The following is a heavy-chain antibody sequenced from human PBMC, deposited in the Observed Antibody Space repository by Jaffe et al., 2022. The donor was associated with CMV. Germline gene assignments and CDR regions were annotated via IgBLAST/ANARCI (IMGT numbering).Heavy chain of an antibody. D-gene: IGHD1-20*01. CDR3: VNWVFARGYNWNDPHAFDI. CDR1: GFTFSSYA. J-gene: IGHJ3*02. Sequence: EVQLVESGGGLVQPGGSLRLSCSASGFTFSSYAMHWVRQAPGKGLEYVSAISSNGGSTYYADSVKGRFTISRDNSKNTLYLQMSSLRAEDTAVYYCVNWVFARGYNWNDPHAFDIWGQGTMVTVSS. CDR2: ISSNGGST. V-gene: IGHV3-64D*06.